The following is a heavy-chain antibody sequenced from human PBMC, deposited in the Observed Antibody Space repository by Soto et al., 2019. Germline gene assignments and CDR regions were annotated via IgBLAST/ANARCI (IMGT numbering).Heavy chain of an antibody. Sequence: PSETLSLTCTVSGGSISSGGYYWSWIRQHPGKGLEWIGYIYYSGSTYYNPSLKSRVTISVDTSKNQFSLKLSSVTAADTAVYYCARATTGGWYSSRNWFDPWGQGTLVTVSS. V-gene: IGHV4-31*03. D-gene: IGHD6-19*01. CDR1: GGSISSGGYY. J-gene: IGHJ5*02. CDR3: ARATTGGWYSSRNWFDP. CDR2: IYYSGST.